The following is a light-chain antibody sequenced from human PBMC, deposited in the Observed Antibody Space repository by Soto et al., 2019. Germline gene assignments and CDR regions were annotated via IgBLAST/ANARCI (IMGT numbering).Light chain of an antibody. CDR2: DVD. Sequence: SVLTQRRSVSGSPGQSVTLSCAGTSGDVGAYNYVSWYQHPPGAAPKLIIYDVDKRPSGVPDRFSGSKSGNTASLTISGLRTEDEADYYCCSYAGQYTFVFGTGTKVTVL. CDR1: SGDVGAYNY. V-gene: IGLV2-11*01. J-gene: IGLJ1*01. CDR3: CSYAGQYTFV.